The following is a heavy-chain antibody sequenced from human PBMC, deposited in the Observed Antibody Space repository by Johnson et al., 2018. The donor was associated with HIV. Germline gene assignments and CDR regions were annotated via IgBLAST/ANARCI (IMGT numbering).Heavy chain of an antibody. CDR3: AKEASGWYHAGDAFDI. CDR1: GFTFSSYA. V-gene: IGHV3-30*04. Sequence: QVQLVESGGGLVKPGGSLRLSCAASGFTFSSYAMHWVRQAPGMRLEWVAVISYDGNDKYYADSVKGRFTISRDNSKNTLYLQMNSLRAEDTAVYYCAKEASGWYHAGDAFDIWGQGTMVTVSS. D-gene: IGHD6-19*01. J-gene: IGHJ3*02. CDR2: ISYDGNDK.